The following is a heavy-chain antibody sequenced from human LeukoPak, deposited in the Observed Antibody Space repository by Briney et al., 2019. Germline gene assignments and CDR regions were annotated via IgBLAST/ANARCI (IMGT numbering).Heavy chain of an antibody. CDR1: GGSISSSSYY. CDR3: ARQPNEYYYDSSGYYY. D-gene: IGHD3-22*01. J-gene: IGHJ4*02. CDR2: SYYSRST. Sequence: SETLSLTCTVSGGSISSSSYYWGWIRQPPGKGLEWIGSSYYSRSTYYNPSLKSRVTISVDTSKNQFPLKLSSVTAADTAVYYCARQPNEYYYDSSGYYYWGKGTLVTVSS. V-gene: IGHV4-39*01.